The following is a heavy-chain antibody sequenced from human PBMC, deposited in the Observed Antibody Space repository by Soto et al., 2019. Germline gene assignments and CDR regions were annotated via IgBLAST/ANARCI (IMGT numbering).Heavy chain of an antibody. J-gene: IGHJ4*02. D-gene: IGHD3-22*01. CDR1: GFTFSSYS. V-gene: IGHV3-21*01. Sequence: GGSLRLSCAASGFTFSSYSMNWVRQAPGKGLEWVSSISSSSSYIYYADSVKGRFTISRDNAKNSLYLQMNSLRAEDTAVYYCARGDFHRLTYYYDSSGYYYELFDYWGQGTLVTVSS. CDR3: ARGDFHRLTYYYDSSGYYYELFDY. CDR2: ISSSSSYI.